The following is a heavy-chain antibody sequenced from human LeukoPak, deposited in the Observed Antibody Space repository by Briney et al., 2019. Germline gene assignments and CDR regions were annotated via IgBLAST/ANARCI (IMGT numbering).Heavy chain of an antibody. CDR2: SIPIFGTA. CDR3: ARGRKGVPYYYYYYMDV. D-gene: IGHD3-16*01. J-gene: IGHJ6*03. CDR1: GGTFSSYA. Sequence: ASVKVSCKSSGGTFSSYAISWVRQAPGQGLEWMGGSIPIFGTANYAQKFQGRVTITTDESTSTAYMELSSLRSEDTAVYYCARGRKGVPYYYYYYMDVWGKGTTVTVSS. V-gene: IGHV1-69*05.